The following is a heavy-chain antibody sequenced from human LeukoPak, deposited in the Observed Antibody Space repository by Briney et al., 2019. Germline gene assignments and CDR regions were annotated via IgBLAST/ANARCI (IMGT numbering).Heavy chain of an antibody. J-gene: IGHJ4*02. CDR3: AKDSRPNYSSSAQPDY. CDR2: IRYDGSNK. D-gene: IGHD6-6*01. V-gene: IGHV3-30*02. CDR1: GFTFSSYG. Sequence: PGGSLRLSCAASGFTFSSYGMHWVRQAPGKGLEWVAFIRYDGSNKYYADSVKGRFTISRDNSKNTLYLQMNSLRAEDTAVYYCAKDSRPNYSSSAQPDYWGQGTLVTVSS.